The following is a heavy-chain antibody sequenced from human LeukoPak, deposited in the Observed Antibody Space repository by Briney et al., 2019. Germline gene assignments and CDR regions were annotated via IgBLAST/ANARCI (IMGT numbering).Heavy chain of an antibody. V-gene: IGHV3-7*01. D-gene: IGHD2-2*01. CDR2: IKQDGSVK. CDR3: ARDSADSYYYYYMDV. CDR1: GFTFSSYW. Sequence: GGSLRLSCAASGFTFSSYWMSWVRQAPGKGLEWVANIKQDGSVKYYVDSVKGRFTISRDNAKDSLYLQMNSLRAEDTAVYYCARDSADSYYYYYMDVWGKGTTVTVSS. J-gene: IGHJ6*03.